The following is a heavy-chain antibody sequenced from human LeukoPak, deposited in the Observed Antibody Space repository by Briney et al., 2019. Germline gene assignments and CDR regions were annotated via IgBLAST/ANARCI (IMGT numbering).Heavy chain of an antibody. Sequence: GGSLRLSCAASGFSFTNYWMNWVRQAPGKGLEWVANIKEDGSEKHYVDSVKGRFTISRDNAKNSLFLQMNSLRVEDTAVYYCARDSGFIAEWGQGTLVTVS. J-gene: IGHJ4*02. D-gene: IGHD6-13*01. CDR1: GFSFTNYW. V-gene: IGHV3-7*01. CDR3: ARDSGFIAE. CDR2: IKEDGSEK.